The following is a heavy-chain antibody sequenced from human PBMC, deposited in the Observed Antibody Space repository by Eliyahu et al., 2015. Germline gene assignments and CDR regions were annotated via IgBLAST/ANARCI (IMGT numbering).Heavy chain of an antibody. V-gene: IGHV2-5*02. Sequence: QITLKESGPTLVKPTQTLTLTCTFSGFSIRTSGMGVGWIRQSPEKALEWLALIYWDDDKRYTPSLKSRLTITKDSSKHQVVLTMINLDPVDTGTYYCAHRRYFGSGSYLEHWGPGIAVTVSS. CDR1: GFSIRTSGMG. D-gene: IGHD3-10*01. J-gene: IGHJ4*02. CDR2: IYWDDDK. CDR3: AHRRYFGSGSYLEH.